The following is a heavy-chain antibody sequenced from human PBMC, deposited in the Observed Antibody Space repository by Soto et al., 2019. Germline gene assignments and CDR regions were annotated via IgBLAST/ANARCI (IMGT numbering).Heavy chain of an antibody. Sequence: LSLTCTVSGGSISSYYVSWIRQSAGKGLEWIGRIDTSGTTNYNPSLKSRVTMSVDASKNHFSLNLSSVTAADTAVYYCARGPRGYVYYHGMDVWGQGTTVTVSS. CDR3: ARGPRGYVYYHGMDV. D-gene: IGHD3-10*01. J-gene: IGHJ6*02. CDR1: GGSISSYY. CDR2: IDTSGTT. V-gene: IGHV4-4*07.